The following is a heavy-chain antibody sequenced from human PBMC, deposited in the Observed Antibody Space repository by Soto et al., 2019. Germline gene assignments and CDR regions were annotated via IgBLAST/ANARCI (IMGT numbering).Heavy chain of an antibody. V-gene: IGHV4-31*03. J-gene: IGHJ6*02. CDR1: GGSISSGGYY. CDR2: IYYSGST. CDR3: ARVNSHLRYYYYGMDV. D-gene: IGHD1-20*01. Sequence: PSETLSLTCTVSGGSISSGGYYWSWIRQHPGKGLEWIGYIYYSGSTYYNPSLKSRVTISVDTSKNQFSLKLSSVTAAGTAVYYCARVNSHLRYYYYGMDVWGQGTTVTVSS.